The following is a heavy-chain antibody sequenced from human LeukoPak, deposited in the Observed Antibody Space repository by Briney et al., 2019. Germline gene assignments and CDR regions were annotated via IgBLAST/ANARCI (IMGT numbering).Heavy chain of an antibody. J-gene: IGHJ4*02. CDR2: IRSKANSYAT. D-gene: IGHD6-19*01. CDR3: TRRTGYSSGWYVFD. Sequence: GGSLRLSCAASGFTFSGSAMHWVRQASGKGLEWVGRIRSKANSYATAYAASVKGRFTISRDDSKNTAYLQMNSPKTEDTAVYYCTRRTGYSSGWYVFDWGQGTLVTVSS. CDR1: GFTFSGSA. V-gene: IGHV3-73*01.